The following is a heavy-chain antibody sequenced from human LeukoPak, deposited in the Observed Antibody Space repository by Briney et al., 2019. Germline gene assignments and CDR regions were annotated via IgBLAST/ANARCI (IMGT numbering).Heavy chain of an antibody. D-gene: IGHD2-15*01. J-gene: IGHJ4*02. CDR2: IYHSGST. Sequence: SETLSLTCTVSGGSISSGGYYWSRIRQPPGKGLEWIGYIYHSGSTYYNPSLKSRVTISVDTSKNQFSLKLSSVTAADTAVYYCARDLGVVVAANIDYWGQGTLVTVSS. CDR3: ARDLGVVVAANIDY. V-gene: IGHV4-30-2*01. CDR1: GGSISSGGYY.